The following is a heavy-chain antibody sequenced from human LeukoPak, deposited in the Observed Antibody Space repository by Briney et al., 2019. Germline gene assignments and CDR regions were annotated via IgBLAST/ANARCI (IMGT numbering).Heavy chain of an antibody. CDR3: ARHSGSYWY. CDR2: IYYSGST. CDR1: GGSISSYY. J-gene: IGHJ4*02. D-gene: IGHD1-26*01. V-gene: IGHV4-59*08. Sequence: SETLSLTCTVSGGSISSYYWSWLRQPPGKGLEWIGYIYYSGSTNYNPSLKSRVNIPVDTSKNQFSLNLTSVTAADTAVYYCARHSGSYWYWGQGTLVTVSS.